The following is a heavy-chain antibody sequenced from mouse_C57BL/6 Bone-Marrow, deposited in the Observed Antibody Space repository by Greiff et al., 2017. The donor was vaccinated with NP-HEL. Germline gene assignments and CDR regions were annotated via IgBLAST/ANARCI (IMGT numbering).Heavy chain of an antibody. CDR1: GFSFNTYA. V-gene: IGHV10-1*01. CDR2: IRSKSNNYAT. CDR3: VRGGRSFDY. Sequence: EVQRVESGGGLVQPKGSLKLSCAASGFSFNTYAMNWVRQAPGKGLEWVARIRSKSNNYATYYADSVKDRFTISRDDSESMLYLQMNNLKTEDTAMYYCVRGGRSFDYWGQGTTLTVSS. J-gene: IGHJ2*01. D-gene: IGHD3-3*01.